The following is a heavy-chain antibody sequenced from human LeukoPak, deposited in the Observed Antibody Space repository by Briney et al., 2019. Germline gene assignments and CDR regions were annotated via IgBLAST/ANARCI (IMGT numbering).Heavy chain of an antibody. V-gene: IGHV3-30*03. CDR2: TSSDLNVK. CDR3: AREGYYGSGSPPSLYFDY. CDR1: AFIFSGHW. J-gene: IGHJ4*02. Sequence: PGGSLRLSCEGSAFIFSGHWMNWVRQTPGKGLEWVAVTSSDLNVKLYADSVKGRFTISRDNSRSTLYLQTNSLRPEDTAIYYCAREGYYGSGSPPSLYFDYWGQGTLVTVSS. D-gene: IGHD3-10*01.